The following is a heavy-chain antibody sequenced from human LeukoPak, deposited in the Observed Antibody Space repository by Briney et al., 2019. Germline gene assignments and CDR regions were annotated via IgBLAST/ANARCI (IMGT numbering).Heavy chain of an antibody. Sequence: GESLKISCKGSGYRFTTYWIGWVRQMPGKGLEWMGIIYPGDSDTRYSPSFQGQVTISADKSISTASLQWSSLKASDTAMYYCARHISDCGGDCPFASWGQGTLVTVSS. CDR1: GYRFTTYW. CDR3: ARHISDCGGDCPFAS. V-gene: IGHV5-51*01. J-gene: IGHJ4*02. CDR2: IYPGDSDT. D-gene: IGHD2-21*02.